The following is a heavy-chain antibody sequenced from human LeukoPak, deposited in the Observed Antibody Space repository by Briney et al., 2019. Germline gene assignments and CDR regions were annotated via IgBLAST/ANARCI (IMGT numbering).Heavy chain of an antibody. V-gene: IGHV4-39*07. Sequence: SETLSLTCTVSSGSISTSNYYWGWVRQPPGKALEWIGNIFYSGSTYYSPSLKSRVTISLDTSKNQFSLKLSSVTAADTAVYYCARVVVVPAAIALGWFDPWGQGTLVTVSS. CDR3: ARVVVVPAAIALGWFDP. CDR1: SGSISTSNYY. J-gene: IGHJ5*02. CDR2: IFYSGST. D-gene: IGHD2-2*01.